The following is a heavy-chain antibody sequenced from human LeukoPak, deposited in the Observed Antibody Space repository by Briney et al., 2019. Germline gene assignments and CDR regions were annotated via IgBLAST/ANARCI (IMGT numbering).Heavy chain of an antibody. J-gene: IGHJ4*02. CDR3: ARDAIDSSGFDFDY. D-gene: IGHD3-22*01. CDR2: INQDASEI. V-gene: IGHV3-7*03. Sequence: GGSLRLSCAASGFTFSTYWMNWYRQAPGKGLEWVGNINQDASEINYVDSVRGRFTISRDNAKNSLYLQMNSLRAEDTAVYYCARDAIDSSGFDFDYWGQGTLVTVSS. CDR1: GFTFSTYW.